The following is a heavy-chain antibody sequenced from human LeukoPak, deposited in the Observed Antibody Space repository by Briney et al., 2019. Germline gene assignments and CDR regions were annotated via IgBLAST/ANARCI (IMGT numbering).Heavy chain of an antibody. D-gene: IGHD6-19*01. CDR3: ARDFGSGWYGYFQH. Sequence: GGSLRLSCAAPGFTFSTYAMNWVRQAPGKGLEWVSYISSSSSYTNYADSVKGRFTISRDNAKNSLYLQMNSLRAEDTAVYYCARDFGSGWYGYFQHWGQGTLVIVSS. CDR2: ISSSSSYT. CDR1: GFTFSTYA. J-gene: IGHJ1*01. V-gene: IGHV3-21*05.